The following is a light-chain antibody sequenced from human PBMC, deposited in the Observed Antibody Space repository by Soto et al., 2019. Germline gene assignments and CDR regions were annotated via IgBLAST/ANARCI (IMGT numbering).Light chain of an antibody. CDR3: QRTYNAPL. CDR1: QGISSY. V-gene: IGKV1-27*01. CDR2: SAS. J-gene: IGKJ4*01. Sequence: DIYLTQSPSSLSASVGDGLTIACRVSQGISSYLKWCRQRPGKVPDLLIYSASDLQCGVPSRFSGSGSGADFTLAVSSLQPEDVAIYYGQRTYNAPLFGGGTKEEIK.